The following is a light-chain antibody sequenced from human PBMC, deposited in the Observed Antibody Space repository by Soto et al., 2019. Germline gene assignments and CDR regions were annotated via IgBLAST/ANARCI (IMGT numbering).Light chain of an antibody. Sequence: DIQMTQSPSSLSSSVGARVSITCQASQDIRTSLSWFQQKPGRAPTLLIYGASNLETGVASRFRGSGSGTDFTLTISSLQPEDIATYYCQQYDTLPPFTFGPGTKVDIK. CDR3: QQYDTLPPFT. J-gene: IGKJ3*01. CDR2: GAS. CDR1: QDIRTS. V-gene: IGKV1-33*01.